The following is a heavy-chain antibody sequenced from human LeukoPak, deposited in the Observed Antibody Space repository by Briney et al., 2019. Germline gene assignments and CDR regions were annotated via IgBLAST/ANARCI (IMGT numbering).Heavy chain of an antibody. Sequence: PGGSRRLSCSASGFTFSSYAMHWVRQAPGKGLEYVSAISSNGGSTYYADSVKGRFTISRDNSKNTLYLQMSSLRAEDTAVYYCVKGILRYFDSDAFDIWGQGTMVTVSS. CDR1: GFTFSSYA. CDR3: VKGILRYFDSDAFDI. V-gene: IGHV3-64D*06. D-gene: IGHD3-9*01. J-gene: IGHJ3*02. CDR2: ISSNGGST.